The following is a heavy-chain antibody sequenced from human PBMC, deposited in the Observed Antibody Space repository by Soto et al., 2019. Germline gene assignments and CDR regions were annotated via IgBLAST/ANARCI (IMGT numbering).Heavy chain of an antibody. CDR3: ARAYYGYFDY. J-gene: IGHJ4*02. Sequence: PSETLSLTCTVSGGSISSYYWSWIRQPPGKGLEWIGYIYHSGSTYYNPSLKSRVTISVDRSKNQFSLKLSSVTAADTAVYYCARAYYGYFDYWGQGTLVTVSS. CDR1: GGSISSYY. D-gene: IGHD3-10*01. CDR2: IYHSGST. V-gene: IGHV4-59*12.